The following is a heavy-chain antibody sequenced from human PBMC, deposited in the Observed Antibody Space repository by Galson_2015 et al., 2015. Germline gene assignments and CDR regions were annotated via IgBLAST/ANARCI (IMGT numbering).Heavy chain of an antibody. CDR3: ARGAYYLTYSSSPPFDY. Sequence: SCKASGYTFTSYDINWVRQATGQGLEWMGWMNPNSGNTGYAQKFQGRVTMTRNTSISTAYMELSSLRSEDTAVYYCARGAYYLTYSSSPPFDYWGQGTLVTVSS. D-gene: IGHD6-6*01. CDR1: GYTFTSYD. CDR2: MNPNSGNT. J-gene: IGHJ4*02. V-gene: IGHV1-8*01.